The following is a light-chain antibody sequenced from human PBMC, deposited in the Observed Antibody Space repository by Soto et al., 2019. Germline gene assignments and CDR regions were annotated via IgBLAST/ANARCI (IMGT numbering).Light chain of an antibody. CDR2: AAS. Sequence: DIPMTQSPSSLSASVGDRVTVTCRASQSISTFLNWYQQKPGKAPKLLIYAASSLQSGVPSRFSGSGSGTDFTLTISSLQPEDFATYYCQQSFSIPPFTFGPGTTVDI. J-gene: IGKJ3*01. CDR1: QSISTF. CDR3: QQSFSIPPFT. V-gene: IGKV1-39*01.